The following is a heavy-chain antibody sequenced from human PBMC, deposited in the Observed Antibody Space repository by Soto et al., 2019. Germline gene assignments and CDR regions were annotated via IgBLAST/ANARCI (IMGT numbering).Heavy chain of an antibody. J-gene: IGHJ6*02. V-gene: IGHV1-3*01. D-gene: IGHD6-19*01. CDR3: ASRLIELWLVLPLYYYYGMYV. CDR2: INAGNGNT. Sequence: ASVKVSCKASGYTFTSYAMHWVRQAPGQRLEWMGWINAGNGNTKYSQKFQGRVTITRDTSASTAYMELSSLRSEDTAVYYCASRLIELWLVLPLYYYYGMYVWGQGTTVTVSS. CDR1: GYTFTSYA.